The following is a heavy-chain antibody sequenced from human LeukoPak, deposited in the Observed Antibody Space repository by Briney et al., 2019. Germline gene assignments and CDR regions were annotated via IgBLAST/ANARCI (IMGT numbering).Heavy chain of an antibody. V-gene: IGHV1-18*04. CDR2: ISAYNGNT. CDR1: GYAFTSYY. Sequence: ASVKVSCKASGYAFTSYYVHWVRQAPGQGLEWMGWISAYNGNTNYAQKLQGRVTMTTDTSTSTAYMELRSLRSDDTAVYYCARYSGYDYGQDAFDIWGQGTMVTVSS. J-gene: IGHJ3*02. CDR3: ARYSGYDYGQDAFDI. D-gene: IGHD5-12*01.